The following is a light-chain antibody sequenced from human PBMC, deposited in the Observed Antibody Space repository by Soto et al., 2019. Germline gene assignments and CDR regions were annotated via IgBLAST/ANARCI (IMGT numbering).Light chain of an antibody. CDR1: QSISSN. CDR2: GAS. Sequence: EIVMTQSPATLSVSPGDRATVSCRASQSISSNLAWYQHKPGQAPRLLIYGASTRATGIPDRFSGSGSGAEFTLTFINLQSEDVAVYYCQQSNNWPPYTFGQGTKLEIK. J-gene: IGKJ2*01. CDR3: QQSNNWPPYT. V-gene: IGKV3-15*01.